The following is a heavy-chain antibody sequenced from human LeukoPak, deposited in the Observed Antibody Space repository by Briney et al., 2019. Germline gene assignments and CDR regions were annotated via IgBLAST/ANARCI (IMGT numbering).Heavy chain of an antibody. V-gene: IGHV3-30*02. J-gene: IGHJ5*02. CDR3: PKDLTSDFGGAFDP. CDR2: IRFDGANK. D-gene: IGHD3-10*01. Sequence: PGGSLRLSCAASGSTFSNYGMHWVRQAPGKGLEWVALIRFDGANKYYADSVKGRFTISRDNSKNTLYLQMNSLRAEDTAVYYCPKDLTSDFGGAFDPWGQXTLVSVSS. CDR1: GSTFSNYG.